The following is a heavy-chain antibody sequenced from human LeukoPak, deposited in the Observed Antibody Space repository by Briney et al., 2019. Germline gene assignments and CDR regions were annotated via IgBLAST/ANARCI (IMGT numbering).Heavy chain of an antibody. D-gene: IGHD1-1*01. CDR3: ARGAGGGTTLPFDY. V-gene: IGHV4-4*09. CDR1: GGSISSYY. J-gene: IGHJ4*02. Sequence: SETLSLTCTVSGGSISSYYWSWIRQPPGKGLEWIGHIHISGSSNYNPSLKSRVTISVDTSKNQSSLRLSSVSAADTAVYYCARGAGGGTTLPFDYWGQGILVTVSS. CDR2: IHISGSS.